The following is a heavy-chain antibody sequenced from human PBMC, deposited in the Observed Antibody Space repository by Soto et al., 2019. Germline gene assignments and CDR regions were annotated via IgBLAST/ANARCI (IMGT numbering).Heavy chain of an antibody. CDR3: ARDRVGFAVVTPAH. D-gene: IGHD3-3*01. CDR2: ITPDSGDT. V-gene: IGHV1-2*02. Sequence: QVQLVQSGAEVKKSGASVKVSCKASGYTFTDYHMHWVRQAPGQGLEWMGWITPDSGDTKYAQKFQGRVTMTRDTSIRAVYMGRTSLSSDETAVYFCARDRVGFAVVTPAHWGQGTLVSVSS. CDR1: GYTFTDYH. J-gene: IGHJ4*02.